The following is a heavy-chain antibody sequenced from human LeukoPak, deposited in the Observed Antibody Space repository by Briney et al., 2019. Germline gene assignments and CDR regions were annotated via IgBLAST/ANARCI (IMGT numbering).Heavy chain of an antibody. D-gene: IGHD2-2*01. CDR3: ARGYCSSTSCYSALFDFDC. V-gene: IGHV4-30-2*01. CDR2: IYHSGST. Sequence: KSSETLSLTCAVSGGSISSGGYSWSWIRQPPGKGLEWIGYIYHSGSTYYNPSLKSRVTISVDRSKNQFSLKLSSVTAADTAVYYCARGYCSSTSCYSALFDFDCWGQGTLVTVSS. CDR1: GGSISSGGYS. J-gene: IGHJ4*02.